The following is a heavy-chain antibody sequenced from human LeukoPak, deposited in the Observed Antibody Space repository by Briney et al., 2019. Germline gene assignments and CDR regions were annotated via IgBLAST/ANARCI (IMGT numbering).Heavy chain of an antibody. Sequence: PGGSLRLSCAASGFTFSSDNMNGVRQAPGKGLERGSSISSSSSYIYYADSVKGRFTISRDNAKHSLYLQMNSLRAEDTAAYYCAREALVVVPAAKSTFQHWGQGTLVTVSS. V-gene: IGHV3-21*01. CDR3: AREALVVVPAAKSTFQH. CDR2: ISSSSSYI. CDR1: GFTFSSDN. J-gene: IGHJ1*01. D-gene: IGHD2-2*01.